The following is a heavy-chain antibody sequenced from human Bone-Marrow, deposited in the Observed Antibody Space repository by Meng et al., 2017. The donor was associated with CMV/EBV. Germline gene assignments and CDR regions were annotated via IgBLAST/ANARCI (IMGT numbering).Heavy chain of an antibody. J-gene: IGHJ4*02. CDR1: GFTFSSYA. Sequence: GESLKISCAASGFTFSSYAMSWVRQAPGKGLEWVSAISGSGGSTYYADSVKGRFTISRDNSKNTLYLQMNSLRAEDTAVYYCAKGEGIAARRSYYCDYWGQGNLVNVDS. V-gene: IGHV3-23*01. D-gene: IGHD6-6*01. CDR3: AKGEGIAARRSYYCDY. CDR2: ISGSGGST.